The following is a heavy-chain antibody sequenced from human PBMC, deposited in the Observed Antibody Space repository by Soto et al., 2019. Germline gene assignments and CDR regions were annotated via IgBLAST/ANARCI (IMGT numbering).Heavy chain of an antibody. J-gene: IGHJ6*02. CDR3: ARGRSRRLLFPYYYYYGMDV. Sequence: SETLSLTCTVSGGSISSYYWSWIRQPPGKGLEWIGYIYYSGSTNYNPSLRSRVTISVDTSKNQFSLKLSSVTASDTAVYYCARGRSRRLLFPYYYYYGMDVWGQGTTVTVSS. CDR2: IYYSGST. CDR1: GGSISSYY. D-gene: IGHD3-3*01. V-gene: IGHV4-59*01.